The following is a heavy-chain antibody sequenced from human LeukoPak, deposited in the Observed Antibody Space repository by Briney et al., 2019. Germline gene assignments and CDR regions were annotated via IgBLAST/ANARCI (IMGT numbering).Heavy chain of an antibody. D-gene: IGHD3-10*01. CDR1: GGSISSSNW. Sequence: SGTLSLTCAVSGGSISSSNWWSWVRQPPGKGLEWIGEIYHSGSTNYNPSLQSRVTISVDKSKNQFSLQLTSVTAADTAVYYCARGSGSYYPFDYWGQGTLVTVSS. CDR2: IYHSGST. V-gene: IGHV4-4*02. J-gene: IGHJ4*02. CDR3: ARGSGSYYPFDY.